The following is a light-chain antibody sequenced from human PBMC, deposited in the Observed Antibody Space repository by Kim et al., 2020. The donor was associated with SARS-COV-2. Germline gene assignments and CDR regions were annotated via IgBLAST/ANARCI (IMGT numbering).Light chain of an antibody. CDR1: KLGDKY. CDR3: QAWDSNTWV. J-gene: IGLJ3*02. V-gene: IGLV3-1*01. Sequence: SYELTQPPSVSVSPGQTASISCSGDKLGDKYVCWYQQKSGQSPVLLIYEDTKRPSGIPVRFSGSYSGNTATLTISGTQAMDEADYYCQAWDSNTWVFGGGTKVTVL. CDR2: EDT.